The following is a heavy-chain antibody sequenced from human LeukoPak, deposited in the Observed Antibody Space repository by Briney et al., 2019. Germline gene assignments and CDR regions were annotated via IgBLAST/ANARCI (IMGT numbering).Heavy chain of an antibody. Sequence: PGGSLTLTCAVSGYTFSHYEMAWIRHAPGMARECISYISNCCDPIRYADAVGALYDLLKDNPEHSVSQQLHRLSVDDTGHYLCASGPQHSGTYGDWGQGNLVTVSS. CDR1: GYTFSHYE. CDR3: ASGPQHSGTYGD. CDR2: ISNCCDPI. J-gene: IGHJ4*02. V-gene: IGHV3-48*03. D-gene: IGHD1-26*01.